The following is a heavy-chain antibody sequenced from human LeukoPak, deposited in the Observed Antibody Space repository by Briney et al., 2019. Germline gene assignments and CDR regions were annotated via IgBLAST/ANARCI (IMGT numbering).Heavy chain of an antibody. CDR2: ISDSGGTI. V-gene: IGHV3-48*01. CDR1: GFTFSSYT. CDR3: ARNVPMHPDYQLRYFDWLLSEYDY. Sequence: PGGSLRLSCAASGFTFSSYTMNWVRQAPGKGLEWVSYISDSGGTIYYADSVKGRFTISRDNSKNTLYLQMNSLRAEDTAVYYCARNVPMHPDYQLRYFDWLLSEYDYWGQGTLVTVSS. D-gene: IGHD3-9*01. J-gene: IGHJ4*02.